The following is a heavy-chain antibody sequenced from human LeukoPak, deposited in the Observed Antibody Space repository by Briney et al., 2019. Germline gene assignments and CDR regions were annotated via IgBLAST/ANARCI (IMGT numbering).Heavy chain of an antibody. V-gene: IGHV4-59*01. J-gene: IGHJ3*02. CDR2: IYYSGST. D-gene: IGHD1-1*01. CDR1: GGSISSYY. CDR3: ARGDVRAGYADAFDI. Sequence: PSETLSLTCTVSGGSISSYYWSWIRQPPGKGLEWIGYIYYSGSTNYNPSLKSRVTISVDTSKNQFSLKLSSVTAADTAVYYCARGDVRAGYADAFDIWGQGTMVTVPS.